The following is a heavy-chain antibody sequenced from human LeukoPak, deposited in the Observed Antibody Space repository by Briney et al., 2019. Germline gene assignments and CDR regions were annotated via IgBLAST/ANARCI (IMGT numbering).Heavy chain of an antibody. CDR3: AKGVVTTSEIDY. V-gene: IGHV3-30*18. Sequence: GGSLRLSCAASGFTFTNYGMHWVRQAPGKGLEWVAVITYDGSNKYYADTVKGRFTISRDNSKNTLHLQMNSLRAEDTAVYYCAKGVVTTSEIDYWGQGTLVTVSS. J-gene: IGHJ4*02. D-gene: IGHD4-11*01. CDR1: GFTFTNYG. CDR2: ITYDGSNK.